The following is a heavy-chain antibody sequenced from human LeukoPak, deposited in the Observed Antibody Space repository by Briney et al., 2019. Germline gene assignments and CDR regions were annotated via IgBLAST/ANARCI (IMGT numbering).Heavy chain of an antibody. J-gene: IGHJ4*02. D-gene: IGHD2-15*01. Sequence: GGSLRLSCAASGFTFSSYAMSWVRQAPGKGLEWVSAISAGGSTTYCADPVKGRFTISRDNSKNALYLEMNSLRVEDTAVYFCAKVYCSGDTCYDYFDYWGQGTRVTVS. CDR3: AKVYCSGDTCYDYFDY. V-gene: IGHV3-23*01. CDR2: ISAGGSTT. CDR1: GFTFSSYA.